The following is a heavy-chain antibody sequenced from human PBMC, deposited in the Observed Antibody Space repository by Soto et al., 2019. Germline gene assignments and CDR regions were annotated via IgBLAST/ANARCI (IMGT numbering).Heavy chain of an antibody. Sequence: SGTLSLTCTVSGGPISSSSYYWGWIRQPPGKGLEWIGSIYYSGSTYYNPSLKSRVTISVDTSKNQFSLKLSSVTAADTAVYYXARHYYDSSGYYWPFDYWGQGTLVTVSS. J-gene: IGHJ4*02. CDR2: IYYSGST. D-gene: IGHD3-22*01. CDR3: ARHYYDSSGYYWPFDY. V-gene: IGHV4-39*01. CDR1: GGPISSSSYY.